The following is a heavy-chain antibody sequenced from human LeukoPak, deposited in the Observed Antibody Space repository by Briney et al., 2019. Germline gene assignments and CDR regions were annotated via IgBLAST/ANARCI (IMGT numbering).Heavy chain of an antibody. V-gene: IGHV1-2*02. D-gene: IGHD3-10*01. J-gene: IGHJ4*02. CDR1: GYTFTGYY. Sequence: GASVKVSCKASGYTFTGYYMHWVRQAPGQGLEWMGWINPNSGGTNYAQKFQGRVTMTRDTSISTAYMELSRLRSDDTAVYYCARDFRVYYYGSGSPDDYWGQGTLVTVSS. CDR3: ARDFRVYYYGSGSPDDY. CDR2: INPNSGGT.